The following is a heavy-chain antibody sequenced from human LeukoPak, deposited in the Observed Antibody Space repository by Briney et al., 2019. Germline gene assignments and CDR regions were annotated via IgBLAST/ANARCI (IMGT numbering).Heavy chain of an antibody. J-gene: IGHJ4*02. V-gene: IGHV3-30*04. CDR3: ARDEVHIVVVTAMAFDY. D-gene: IGHD2-21*02. CDR2: ISYDGSNK. Sequence: GRSLRLSCAASGFTFSSYAMHSVRQAPGKGLQWVAVISYDGSNKYYADSVKGRFTISRDNSKNTLYLQMNSLGAEDTAVYYCARDEVHIVVVTAMAFDYWGQGTLVTVSS. CDR1: GFTFSSYA.